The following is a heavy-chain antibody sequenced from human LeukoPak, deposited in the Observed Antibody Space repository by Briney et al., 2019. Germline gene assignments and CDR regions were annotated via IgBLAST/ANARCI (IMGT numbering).Heavy chain of an antibody. CDR3: AKAKGLAVFGVVHYFYGMDV. V-gene: IGHV3-7*03. D-gene: IGHD3-3*01. Sequence: QPGGSLRLSCSVSGFSFSNYWMSWVRQAPGKGLEWVASINEDGSQKQYVDSVKGRFTISRDNTDNYLYLQMNSLRAEDTALYYCAKAKGLAVFGVVHYFYGMDVWGQGTTVTVSS. J-gene: IGHJ6*02. CDR2: INEDGSQK. CDR1: GFSFSNYW.